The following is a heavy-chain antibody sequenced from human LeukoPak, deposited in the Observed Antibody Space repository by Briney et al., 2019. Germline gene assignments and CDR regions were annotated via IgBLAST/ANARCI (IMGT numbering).Heavy chain of an antibody. Sequence: PGGSLRLSCAASGLTVSSNSMSWVRQAPGKGLDWVSFIYSGGGTYYADSVKGRFTISRDNSKNTLYLQMNSLRAEDTAVYYCASTQTRQGYDSSGYPFDYWGQGTLVTVSS. J-gene: IGHJ4*02. CDR3: ASTQTRQGYDSSGYPFDY. V-gene: IGHV3-53*05. CDR2: IYSGGGT. D-gene: IGHD3-22*01. CDR1: GLTVSSNS.